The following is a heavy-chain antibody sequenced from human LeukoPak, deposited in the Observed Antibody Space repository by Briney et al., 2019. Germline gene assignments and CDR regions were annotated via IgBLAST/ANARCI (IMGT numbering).Heavy chain of an antibody. J-gene: IGHJ3*02. CDR2: MNPNSGNT. Sequence: ASVKVSCKASGYTFTSYGINWVRQATGQGLEWMGWMNPNSGNTGYAQKFQGRVTITRNTSISTAYMELSSLRSEDTAVYYCARGGGYCSSTSCSAAFDIWGQGTMVTVSS. D-gene: IGHD2-2*01. CDR3: ARGGGYCSSTSCSAAFDI. CDR1: GYTFTSYG. V-gene: IGHV1-8*03.